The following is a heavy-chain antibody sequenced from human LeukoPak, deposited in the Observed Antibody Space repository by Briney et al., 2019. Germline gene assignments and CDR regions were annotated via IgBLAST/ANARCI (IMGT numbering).Heavy chain of an antibody. V-gene: IGHV5-51*01. J-gene: IGHJ6*03. CDR3: ARARYCSSSSCPSPYYYYYMDV. CDR2: IYPGDSDT. D-gene: IGHD2-2*01. CDR1: GYSFTNYW. Sequence: GESLKISCKGSGYSFTNYWIGWERQMPGKGLEWMGIIYPGDSDTRYSPSFQGQVTISADRSISTAYLQWSSLKASDTAMYYCARARYCSSSSCPSPYYYYYMDVWGKGTTVTVSS.